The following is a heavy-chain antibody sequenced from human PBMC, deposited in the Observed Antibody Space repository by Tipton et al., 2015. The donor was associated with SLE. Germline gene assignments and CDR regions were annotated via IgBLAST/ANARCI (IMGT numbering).Heavy chain of an antibody. D-gene: IGHD3-9*01. CDR2: ISGSGGST. CDR3: ARGGVLDWLFYDY. CDR1: GFTFSSYA. V-gene: IGHV3-23*01. Sequence: GSLRLSCAASGFTFSSYAMSWVRQAPGKGLEWVSAISGSGGSTYYADSVKGRFTISRDNAKNSLYLQMNSLRAEDTAVYYCARGGVLDWLFYDYWGQGTLVTVSS. J-gene: IGHJ4*02.